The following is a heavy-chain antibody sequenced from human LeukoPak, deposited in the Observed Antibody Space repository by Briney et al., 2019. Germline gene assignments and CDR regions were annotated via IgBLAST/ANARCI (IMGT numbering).Heavy chain of an antibody. CDR3: AKHPRGDAFDI. Sequence: SETLSLTCTVSGGSISSYYWSWIRQPPGKGLEWIGYIYYSGSTNYNPSLKSRVTISVDTSKNQFSLKLSSVTAADTAVYYCAKHPRGDAFDIWGQGTMVTVSS. CDR2: IYYSGST. J-gene: IGHJ3*02. CDR1: GGSISSYY. V-gene: IGHV4-59*08.